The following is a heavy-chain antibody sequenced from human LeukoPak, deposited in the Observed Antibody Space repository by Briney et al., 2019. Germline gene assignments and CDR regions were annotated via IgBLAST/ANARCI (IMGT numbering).Heavy chain of an antibody. CDR3: ARGRGDARGTSFDP. CDR1: GGSISTYY. D-gene: IGHD3-10*01. CDR2: IYYTGST. Sequence: SETLSLTCIVSGGSISTYYWSWTRQPPGKGLEWIGHIYYTGSTTYNPSLKSRVSISVDTSKNKFSLDLNSVSAADTAVYYCARGRGDARGTSFDPWGQGTLVTVSS. J-gene: IGHJ5*02. V-gene: IGHV4-59*01.